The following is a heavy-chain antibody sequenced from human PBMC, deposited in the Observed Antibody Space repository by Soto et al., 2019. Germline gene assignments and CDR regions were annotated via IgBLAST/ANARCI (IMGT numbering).Heavy chain of an antibody. J-gene: IGHJ4*02. CDR1: VYTFTSYY. V-gene: IGHV1-46*03. CDR3: ARGRGYSGYDPTYYFDY. D-gene: IGHD5-12*01. CDR2: INPSGGST. Sequence: ASVKVSCTASVYTFTSYYMHWVRQAPGQGLEWMGIINPSGGSTSYAQKFQGRVTMTRDTSTSTVYMELSSLRSEDTAVYYCARGRGYSGYDPTYYFDYWGQGTLVNVS.